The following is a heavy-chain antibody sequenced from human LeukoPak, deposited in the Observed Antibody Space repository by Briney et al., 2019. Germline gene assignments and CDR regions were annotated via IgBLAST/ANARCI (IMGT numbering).Heavy chain of an antibody. V-gene: IGHV5-51*01. CDR2: VYPGDSDSDT. J-gene: IGHJ4*02. Sequence: GESLKISCKGSGYTFTNYWIGWVRQMPGKGLEWVGVVYPGDSDSDTKYSPSFQGQVTISADKSITTAYLQWSSLKASDTAIYYCARRDYYGSGSYWGAFDYWGQGTLVTVSS. D-gene: IGHD3-10*01. CDR3: ARRDYYGSGSYWGAFDY. CDR1: GYTFTNYW.